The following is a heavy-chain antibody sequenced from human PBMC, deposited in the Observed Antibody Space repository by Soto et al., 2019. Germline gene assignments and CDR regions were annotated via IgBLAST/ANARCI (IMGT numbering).Heavy chain of an antibody. J-gene: IGHJ4*02. D-gene: IGHD3-9*01. CDR3: ARDLRYFDPWDY. Sequence: PGGSLRLSCAASGFTFSGAWMVWVRQTPGKGLEWVGLIKSKVDGGTTHYAAPVEGRFIISRDDSQSTLYLQMNSLRAEDTAVYYCARDLRYFDPWDYWGQGTLVTVSS. CDR2: IKSKVDGGTT. V-gene: IGHV3-15*01. CDR1: GFTFSGAW.